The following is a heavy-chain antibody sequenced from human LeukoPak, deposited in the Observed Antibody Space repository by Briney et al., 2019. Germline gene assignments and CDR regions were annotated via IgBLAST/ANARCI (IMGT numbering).Heavy chain of an antibody. D-gene: IGHD4-17*01. V-gene: IGHV3-21*01. CDR2: ISSSNNYI. Sequence: GGSLRLSCAASGFTFSSYNMNWVRQAPGKGLEWVSSISSSNNYIYYADSVKGRFTISRDNAKNSLYLQMNSLRAEDTAVYYCARQDYGDYSPVGDYWGQGTLVTVSS. J-gene: IGHJ4*02. CDR1: GFTFSSYN. CDR3: ARQDYGDYSPVGDY.